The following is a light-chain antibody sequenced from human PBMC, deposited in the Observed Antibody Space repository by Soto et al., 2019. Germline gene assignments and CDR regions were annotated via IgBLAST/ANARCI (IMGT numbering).Light chain of an antibody. J-gene: IGLJ3*02. Sequence: QSALTQPASVSGSPGQSITISCTGTSSDVGGYNYVSWYQQHPGKAPKLMIYDVSNRPSGVSNRFSGSKSGNTASLTISGLQAEDEADYYCSSHTSSNNRVFGGGTKLTVL. CDR2: DVS. CDR3: SSHTSSNNRV. CDR1: SSDVGGYNY. V-gene: IGLV2-14*03.